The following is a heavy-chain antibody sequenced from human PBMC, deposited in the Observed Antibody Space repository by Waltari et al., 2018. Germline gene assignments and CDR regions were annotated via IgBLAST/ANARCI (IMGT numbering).Heavy chain of an antibody. V-gene: IGHV4-61*02. D-gene: IGHD3-9*01. CDR1: GGAISSGSDY. Sequence: QVQLQESGPGLVKPSQTLSLTCTVSGGAISSGSDYWSWIRGPAGTGLEWLGRIYTSGSPNYNPSLKSRVTISVDTSKNQFSLKLSSVTAADTAVYYCARGEKYYDILTGYYNWGQGTLVTVSS. CDR2: IYTSGSP. CDR3: ARGEKYYDILTGYYN. J-gene: IGHJ4*02.